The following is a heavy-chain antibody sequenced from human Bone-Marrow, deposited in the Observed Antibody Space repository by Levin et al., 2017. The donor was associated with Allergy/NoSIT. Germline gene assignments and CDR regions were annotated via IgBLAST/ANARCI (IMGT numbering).Heavy chain of an antibody. Sequence: RTGGSLRLSCAASGFVFSSYSMNWVRQAPGKGLEWIAYIGGSSIYYADSVQGRFTISRDNARNSLSLQMNSLRVEDTAVYYCARDTVLDGTPFDYWGQGTLVTVSS. CDR2: IGGSSI. CDR3: ARDTVLDGTPFDY. D-gene: IGHD6-19*01. V-gene: IGHV3-48*01. J-gene: IGHJ4*02. CDR1: GFVFSSYS.